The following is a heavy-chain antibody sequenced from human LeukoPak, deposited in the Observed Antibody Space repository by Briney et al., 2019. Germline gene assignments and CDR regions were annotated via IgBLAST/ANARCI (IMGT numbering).Heavy chain of an antibody. CDR1: GYSFTNYW. D-gene: IGHD6-19*01. CDR3: ARTSGYSSGWYGRIDY. J-gene: IGHJ4*02. Sequence: GESLKISCKGSGYSFTNYWIGWVRQMSGKGLEWMGIIYPGDSDTRYSPSFQGHVTISADKSISTAYLQWSSLKASDTAMYYCARTSGYSSGWYGRIDYWGQGTLVTVSS. CDR2: IYPGDSDT. V-gene: IGHV5-51*01.